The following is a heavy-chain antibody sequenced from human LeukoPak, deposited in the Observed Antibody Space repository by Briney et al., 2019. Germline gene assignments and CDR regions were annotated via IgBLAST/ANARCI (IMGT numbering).Heavy chain of an antibody. Sequence: PGRSLRLSCAASGFTFSSYGMHWVRQAPGKELEWVAVISYDGSNKYYADSVKGRFTISRDNSKNTPYLQMNSLRAEDTAVYYCAKLTSYYYDSSGYYFSGMDVWGQGTTVTVSS. V-gene: IGHV3-30*18. CDR1: GFTFSSYG. D-gene: IGHD3-22*01. CDR2: ISYDGSNK. CDR3: AKLTSYYYDSSGYYFSGMDV. J-gene: IGHJ6*02.